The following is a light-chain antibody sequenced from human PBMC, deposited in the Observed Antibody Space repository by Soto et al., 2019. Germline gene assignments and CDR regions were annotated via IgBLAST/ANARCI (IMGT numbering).Light chain of an antibody. CDR2: RAS. Sequence: DVVMTQSQLSLPVTLGQPASISCKSSQSLVFSDGNAYLNWFQQRPGQSPRRLIYRASNRDSGVPDRFSGSWSGTDFTLQINGVEAEDVGVYYCMQATHWPPTFGRGTRVEIK. V-gene: IGKV2-30*01. CDR3: MQATHWPPT. CDR1: QSLVFSDGNAY. J-gene: IGKJ1*01.